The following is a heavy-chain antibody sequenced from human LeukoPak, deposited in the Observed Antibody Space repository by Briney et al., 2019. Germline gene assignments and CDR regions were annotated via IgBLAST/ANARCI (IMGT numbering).Heavy chain of an antibody. J-gene: IGHJ4*02. CDR3: ASYYGSGSHFDY. Sequence: GGSLRLSCAASGFTFSTYWMSWVRQAPGKGLEWVANINQDGSEKYYVDSVKGRFTISRDNAKNSLYLQMNSQRAEDTAVYYCASYYGSGSHFDYWGQGTLVTVSP. CDR2: INQDGSEK. D-gene: IGHD3-10*01. CDR1: GFTFSTYW. V-gene: IGHV3-7*01.